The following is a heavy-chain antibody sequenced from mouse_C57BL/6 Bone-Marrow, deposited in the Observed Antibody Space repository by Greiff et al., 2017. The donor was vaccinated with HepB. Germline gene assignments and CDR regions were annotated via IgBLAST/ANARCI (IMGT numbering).Heavy chain of an antibody. CDR2: IYPGGGYT. J-gene: IGHJ2*01. CDR1: GYTFTNYW. D-gene: IGHD2-2*01. Sequence: VQLQESGAELVRPGTSVKMSCKASGYTFTNYWIGWAKQRPGHGLEWIGDIYPGGGYTNYNEKFKGKATLTADKSSSTAYMQFSSLTSEDSAIYYCALIYYGFFFDYWGQGTTLTVSS. V-gene: IGHV1-63*01. CDR3: ALIYYGFFFDY.